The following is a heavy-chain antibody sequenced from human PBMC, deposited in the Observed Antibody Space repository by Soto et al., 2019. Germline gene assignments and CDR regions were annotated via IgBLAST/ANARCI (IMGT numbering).Heavy chain of an antibody. V-gene: IGHV1-69*08. CDR3: AREEYYYGSGAFFDY. CDR1: GGTFSSYT. D-gene: IGHD3-10*01. J-gene: IGHJ4*02. Sequence: QVQLVQSGAEVKKPGSSVKVSCKASGGTFSSYTISWVRQAPGQGLEWMGRIIPILGIANYAQKFQGRVTSTADKSTSTAYMELSSLRSEDKAVYYCAREEYYYGSGAFFDYWGQGTLVTVSS. CDR2: IIPILGIA.